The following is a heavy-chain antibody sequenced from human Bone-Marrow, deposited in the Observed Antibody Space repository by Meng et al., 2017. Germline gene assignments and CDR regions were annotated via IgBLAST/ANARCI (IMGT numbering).Heavy chain of an antibody. D-gene: IGHD3-10*02. CDR3: ARVPSTVRGALDYFAY. J-gene: IGHJ4*02. CDR1: GGSISSYY. Sequence: SETLSLTCTVSGGSISSYYWSWIRQPPGKGLEWIGYIYYSGSTNYNPSLKSRVTISVDTSKNQFSLKLSSVTAADTAVYYCARVPSTVRGALDYFAYWGQGKLV. CDR2: IYYSGST. V-gene: IGHV4-59*01.